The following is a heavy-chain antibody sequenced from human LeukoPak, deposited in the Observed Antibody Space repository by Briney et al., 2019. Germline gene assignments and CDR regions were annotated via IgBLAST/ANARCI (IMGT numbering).Heavy chain of an antibody. D-gene: IGHD5-24*01. CDR2: INPANGYT. CDR1: GYTFTNYA. J-gene: IGHJ4*02. V-gene: IGHV1-3*03. CDR3: AIRDGHTDH. Sequence: ASVKVSCKTSGYTFTNYAMHWVRQAPGQTIEWLAWINPANGYTRYSQHFRDRVTVSSDTSADTAYMELSSLRSEDKAVYYCAIRDGHTDHWGLGTLVTVSS.